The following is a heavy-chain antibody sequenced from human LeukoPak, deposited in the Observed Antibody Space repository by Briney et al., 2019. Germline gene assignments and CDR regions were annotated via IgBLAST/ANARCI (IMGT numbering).Heavy chain of an antibody. CDR1: GGSISSGSYY. J-gene: IGHJ4*02. V-gene: IGHV4-61*02. D-gene: IGHD3/OR15-3a*01. CDR3: ARVDLGVFDY. Sequence: SETLSLTCTVSGGSISSGSYYWSWIRQPAGKGLEWIGRIYTSGSTNYNPSLKSRVTISVDTSKNQFSLKLSSVTAADTAEYYCARVDLGVFDYWGQGTLVTVSS. CDR2: IYTSGST.